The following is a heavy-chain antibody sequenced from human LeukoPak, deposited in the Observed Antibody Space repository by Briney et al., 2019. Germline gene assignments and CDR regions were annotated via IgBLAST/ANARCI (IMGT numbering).Heavy chain of an antibody. J-gene: IGHJ4*02. CDR3: ARHSLNYGSEISNWDFDY. V-gene: IGHV4-39*01. Sequence: SETLSLTCAVSGGSVSSSAYYWAWIRQPPGKGLEWIGSIFYSGNTYYNPSLKSRVTISVHTSKNHFSLNLNSVTAADTAVYYCARHSLNYGSEISNWDFDYWGQGTLVTVSS. CDR2: IFYSGNT. D-gene: IGHD3-10*01. CDR1: GGSVSSSAYY.